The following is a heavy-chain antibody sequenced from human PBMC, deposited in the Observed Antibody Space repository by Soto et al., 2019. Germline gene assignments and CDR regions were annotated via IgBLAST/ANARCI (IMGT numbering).Heavy chain of an antibody. CDR1: GGSISSYY. Sequence: SETLSLTCTVSGGSISSYYWSWIRQPPGKGLEWIGYIYYSWSTNYNPSLKSRVTISVDTSKNQFSLKLSSVTAADTAVYYCARDIGWDCSSTSCYNYYGMDVWGQGTTVTVSS. J-gene: IGHJ6*02. D-gene: IGHD2-2*02. V-gene: IGHV4-59*01. CDR3: ARDIGWDCSSTSCYNYYGMDV. CDR2: IYYSWST.